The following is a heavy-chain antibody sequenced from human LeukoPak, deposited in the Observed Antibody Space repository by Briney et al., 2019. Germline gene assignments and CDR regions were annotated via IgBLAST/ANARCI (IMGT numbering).Heavy chain of an antibody. CDR1: GFTFSSYG. CDR3: ARDSTDSSGYCHY. J-gene: IGHJ4*02. D-gene: IGHD3-22*01. V-gene: IGHV3-33*01. Sequence: PGGSLRLSCAASGFTFSSYGMHWVRQAPGKGLEWVAVIWYDGSNKYYADSVKGRFTISRDNSKNTLYLQMNSLRAEDTAVYYCARDSTDSSGYCHYWGQGTLVTVSS. CDR2: IWYDGSNK.